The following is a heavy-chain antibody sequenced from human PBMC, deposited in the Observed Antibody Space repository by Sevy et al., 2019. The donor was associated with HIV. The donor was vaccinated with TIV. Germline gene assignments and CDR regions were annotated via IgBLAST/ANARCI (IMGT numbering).Heavy chain of an antibody. CDR1: GFTFSNAW. V-gene: IGHV3-15*01. D-gene: IGHD1-26*01. CDR3: TAGVGASDFDY. J-gene: IGHJ4*02. CDR2: IKSKTEGATR. Sequence: GGSLRLSCAASGFTFSNAWMSWVRQAPGKGLEWAGRIKSKTEGATRDFAAPLKGRLLISRDDSRNTVYLQMNSLKTEDTAVYYCTAGVGASDFDYWGLGTLVTVSS.